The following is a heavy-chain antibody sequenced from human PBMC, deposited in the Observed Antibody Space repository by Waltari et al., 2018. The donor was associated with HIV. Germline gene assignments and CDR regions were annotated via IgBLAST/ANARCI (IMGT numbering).Heavy chain of an antibody. D-gene: IGHD2-15*01. CDR3: ARIQGFGSEGSDGLEI. V-gene: IGHV4-4*07. CDR2: LYSNGYT. Sequence: QVQLQESGPGLVRPSETLSLTCTVSGGSIENYYYSWIRQPAGKGLEWIGRLYSNGYTNYNPSLMSRLTMSVDTSKNQFSLKLTSVTAEDTAVYYCARIQGFGSEGSDGLEIWGQGTLVSVSS. J-gene: IGHJ3*02. CDR1: GGSIENYY.